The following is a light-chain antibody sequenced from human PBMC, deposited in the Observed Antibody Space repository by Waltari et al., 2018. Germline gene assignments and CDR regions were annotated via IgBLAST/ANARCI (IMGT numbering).Light chain of an antibody. CDR2: AAS. Sequence: DIQMTQSPSSLSASVGDRVTITCRASQGISNSLAWYQQKPGKAPKLLLYAASRLESGVPSRFSGSGSGTDYTLTIGSLQPEDFATYYCQQYYSTSYTFGQGTKLEIK. CDR1: QGISNS. V-gene: IGKV1-NL1*01. CDR3: QQYYSTSYT. J-gene: IGKJ2*01.